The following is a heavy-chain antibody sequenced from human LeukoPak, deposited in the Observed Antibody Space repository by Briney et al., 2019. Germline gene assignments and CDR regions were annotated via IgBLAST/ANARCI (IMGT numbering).Heavy chain of an antibody. Sequence: GGSLRLSCAASGFTFSDYHMGWFRQSPGKGLGWVSYISPGGDYTTYADSVKGRFTISRDNAKNSLFLQMNSLRGEDTAVYYCVRRYYDSSGYYAFDCWGQGTLVTVSS. J-gene: IGHJ4*02. CDR2: ISPGGDYT. CDR3: VRRYYDSSGYYAFDC. D-gene: IGHD3-22*01. V-gene: IGHV3-11*03. CDR1: GFTFSDYH.